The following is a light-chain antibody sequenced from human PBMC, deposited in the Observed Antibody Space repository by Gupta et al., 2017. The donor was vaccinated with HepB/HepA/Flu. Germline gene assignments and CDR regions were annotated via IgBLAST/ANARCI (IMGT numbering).Light chain of an antibody. V-gene: IGKV3-15*01. J-gene: IGKJ4*01. CDR2: GAS. CDR3: QYDNWPLT. CDR1: QHVGTN. Sequence: EVILTQSPIILSVSPGDRVTLSCRASQHVGTNLAWYQQKVGQAPRLLVYGASSRATSIPARFIGSGSETEFSLIINSLQSEDFAVYFCQYDNWPLTFGGGTRVE.